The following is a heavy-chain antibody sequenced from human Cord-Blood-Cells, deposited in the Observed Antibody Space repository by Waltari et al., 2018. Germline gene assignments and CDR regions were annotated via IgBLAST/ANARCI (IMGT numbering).Heavy chain of an antibody. CDR2: ISYDGSNK. Sequence: QVQLVESGGGVVQPGRSLRLSCAASGFTFSSYGMHWVRPAPGKGLEWVAVISYDGSNKYYADSVKGRFTISRDNSKNTLYLQMNSLRAEDTAVYYCAKAGYSSSWYFDYWGQGTLVTVSS. CDR3: AKAGYSSSWYFDY. CDR1: GFTFSSYG. D-gene: IGHD6-13*01. J-gene: IGHJ4*02. V-gene: IGHV3-30*18.